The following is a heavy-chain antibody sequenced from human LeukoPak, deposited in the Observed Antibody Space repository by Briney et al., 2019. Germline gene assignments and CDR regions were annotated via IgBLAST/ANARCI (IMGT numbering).Heavy chain of an antibody. J-gene: IGHJ4*02. CDR3: ARTGLQSSLSY. Sequence: SETLSLTCAVSGGSISSGSYYWSWIRQPAGKGLEWIGRIYTSGSTNYNPSLKSRVTISVDTSKNQFSLKLSSVTAADTAVYYCARTGLQSSLSYWGQGTLVTVSS. CDR2: IYTSGST. CDR1: GGSISSGSYY. D-gene: IGHD1-14*01. V-gene: IGHV4-61*02.